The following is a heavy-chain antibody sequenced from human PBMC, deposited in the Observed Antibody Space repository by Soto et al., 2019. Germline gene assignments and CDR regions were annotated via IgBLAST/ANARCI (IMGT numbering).Heavy chain of an antibody. Sequence: SETLSLTCAVSGGSISSAGFSWNWIRQPPGKGLEWVGYVYHSGTTSYNPSLKSRVTILLDRSKNQFSLTLNSVTAADTAVYYCARDWGYCSSSSCREPAFDVWGQGTVVTVSS. CDR2: VYHSGTT. CDR1: GGSISSAGFS. D-gene: IGHD2-2*01. J-gene: IGHJ3*01. CDR3: ARDWGYCSSSSCREPAFDV. V-gene: IGHV4-30-2*01.